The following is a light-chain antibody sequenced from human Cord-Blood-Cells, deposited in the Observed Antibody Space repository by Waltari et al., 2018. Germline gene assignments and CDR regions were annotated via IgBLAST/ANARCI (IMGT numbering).Light chain of an antibody. J-gene: IGKJ3*01. CDR1: QSVSSY. Sequence: EIVLTQSPATLSLSPGERATLSCRASQSVSSYLAWYQQKPGQAPRLLIYDASNRATGIPARFSGSGSGTDFTLTISNLEPEDFAVYYCQQRSNWPLTFGTGTKVDIK. V-gene: IGKV3-11*01. CDR3: QQRSNWPLT. CDR2: DAS.